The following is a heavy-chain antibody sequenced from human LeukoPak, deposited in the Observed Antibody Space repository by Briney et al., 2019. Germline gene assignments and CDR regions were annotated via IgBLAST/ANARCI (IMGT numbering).Heavy chain of an antibody. Sequence: GGSLRLSCAASGFTFSDSAIHWVRQASGKGLEWVGRIKTKTDGGTTAFAAPVKGRFTMSRDDSKNTLYLQMNSLKTEDTAMYYCTTGGLWYSGRVFWGQGTLVTVS. V-gene: IGHV3-15*01. CDR2: IKTKTDGGTT. CDR3: TTGGLWYSGRVF. CDR1: GFTFSDSA. J-gene: IGHJ4*02. D-gene: IGHD3-10*01.